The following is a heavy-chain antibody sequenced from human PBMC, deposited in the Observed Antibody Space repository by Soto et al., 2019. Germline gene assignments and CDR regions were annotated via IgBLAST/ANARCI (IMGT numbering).Heavy chain of an antibody. V-gene: IGHV1-18*01. D-gene: IGHD2-15*01. CDR2: ISAYNGNT. CDR1: GYTFTSYG. CDR3: ARWKDIVVAVAATDYYYYYMDV. J-gene: IGHJ6*03. Sequence: QVQLVQSGAEVKKPGASVKVSCKASGYTFTSYGISWVRQAPGQGLEWMGWISAYNGNTNYAQKLQGRVTMTTDTTTSTAYMELRSLRSDDTAVYYCARWKDIVVAVAATDYYYYYMDVWGKGTTVTVSS.